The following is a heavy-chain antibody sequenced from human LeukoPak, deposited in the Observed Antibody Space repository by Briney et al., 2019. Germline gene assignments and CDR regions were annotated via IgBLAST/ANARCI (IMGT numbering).Heavy chain of an antibody. J-gene: IGHJ4*02. CDR2: ISAYNGNT. D-gene: IGHD3-22*01. CDR1: GYTFTSYG. CDR3: ARESYYDSSGYYYERFDY. V-gene: IGHV1-18*01. Sequence: ASVKVSCKASGYTFTSYGISWVRQAPGQGLEWMGWISAYNGNTNYAQKFQGRVTITADKSTSTAYMELSSLRSEDTAVYYCARESYYDSSGYYYERFDYWGQGTLVTVSS.